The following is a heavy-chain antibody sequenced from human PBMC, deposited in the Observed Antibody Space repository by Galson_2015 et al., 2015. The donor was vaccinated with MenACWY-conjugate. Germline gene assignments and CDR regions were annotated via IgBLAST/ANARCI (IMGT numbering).Heavy chain of an antibody. CDR3: ARIQLRPTVLRGPEGFHYYGMDV. J-gene: IGHJ6*02. CDR2: FDPEDGET. CDR1: EYTLSELS. V-gene: IGHV1-24*01. Sequence: VKVSCKVSEYTLSELSMHWVRQAPGKGLEWMGGFDPEDGETVYAEKFQRRVTMTEDRSTDTAYMELSSLRSEDTAVYYCARIQLRPTVLRGPEGFHYYGMDVWGQGTTVTVS. D-gene: IGHD3-10*01.